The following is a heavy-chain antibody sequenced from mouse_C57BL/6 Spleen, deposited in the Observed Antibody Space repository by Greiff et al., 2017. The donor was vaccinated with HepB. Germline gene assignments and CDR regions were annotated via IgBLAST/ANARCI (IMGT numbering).Heavy chain of an antibody. V-gene: IGHV7-3*01. Sequence: EVQGVESGGGLVQPGGSLSLSCAASGFTFTDYYMSWVRQPPGKALKWLGFIRNKANGYTTEYSASVKGQFTISRDNSQSILYLQMNALRAEDSATYHCARYIDGYAMDYWGQGTSVTVSS. CDR2: IRNKANGYTT. D-gene: IGHD2-3*01. CDR3: ARYIDGYAMDY. J-gene: IGHJ4*01. CDR1: GFTFTDYY.